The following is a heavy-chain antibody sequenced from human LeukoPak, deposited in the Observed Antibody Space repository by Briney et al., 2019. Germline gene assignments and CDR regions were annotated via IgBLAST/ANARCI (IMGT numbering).Heavy chain of an antibody. CDR1: GFTFSGYA. CDR3: AKVNDYIWGSYRHNWFDP. CDR2: ISGSGGST. V-gene: IGHV3-23*01. Sequence: GGSLRLSCAASGFTFSGYAMSWVRQAPGKGLEWVSAISGSGGSTYYADSVKGRFTISRDNSKNTLYLQMNSLRAEDTAVYYCAKVNDYIWGSYRHNWFDPWGQRTLVTVSS. D-gene: IGHD3-16*02. J-gene: IGHJ5*02.